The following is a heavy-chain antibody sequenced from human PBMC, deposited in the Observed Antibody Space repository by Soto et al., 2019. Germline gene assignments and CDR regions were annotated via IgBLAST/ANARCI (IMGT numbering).Heavy chain of an antibody. J-gene: IGHJ4*02. CDR2: IYYSGST. D-gene: IGHD3-22*01. V-gene: IGHV4-59*01. Sequence: PSETLSLTCTVSGGSISSYYWSWIRQPPGKGLEWIGYIYYSGSTNYNPSLKSRVTISVDASKNQFSLKLSSVTAAGTAVYYCVCDSSGYWSSFDYWGQGTLVTGSS. CDR1: GGSISSYY. CDR3: VCDSSGYWSSFDY.